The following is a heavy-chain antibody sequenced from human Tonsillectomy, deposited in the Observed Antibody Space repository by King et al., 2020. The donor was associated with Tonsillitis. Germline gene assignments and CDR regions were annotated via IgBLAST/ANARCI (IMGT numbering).Heavy chain of an antibody. D-gene: IGHD3-10*01. J-gene: IGHJ4*02. CDR2: IKSKTDGGTT. CDR1: GFTFSNAW. Sequence: QLVESGGGLVKPGGSLRLSCAASGFTFSNAWMSWVRQAPGKGLEWVGRIKSKTDGGTTDYAAPVKGRFTISGDDSKNTLYLQMNSLKTEDTAVYYCTTDFYYYGSGSYYNDLDYWGQGTLVTVSS. V-gene: IGHV3-15*01. CDR3: TTDFYYYGSGSYYNDLDY.